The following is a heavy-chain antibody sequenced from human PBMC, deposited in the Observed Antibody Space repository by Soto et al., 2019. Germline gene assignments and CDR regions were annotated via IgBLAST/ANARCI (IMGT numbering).Heavy chain of an antibody. CDR3: ARKGAVRGVTLYGMDV. CDR1: GGTFSSYA. J-gene: IGHJ6*02. D-gene: IGHD3-10*01. CDR2: IIPIFGTA. V-gene: IGHV1-69*13. Sequence: ASVKVSCKASGGTFSSYAISWVRQAPGQGLEWMGGIIPIFGTANYAQKFQGRVTITADESTSTAYMELSSLRSEDTAVYYCARKGAVRGVTLYGMDVWGQGTTVTVSS.